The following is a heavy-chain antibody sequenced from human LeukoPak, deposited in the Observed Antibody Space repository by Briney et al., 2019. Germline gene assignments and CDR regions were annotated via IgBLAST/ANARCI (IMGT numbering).Heavy chain of an antibody. D-gene: IGHD6-19*01. CDR3: AKDIAVAEFDP. V-gene: IGHV3-23*01. CDR1: GFTFSSYE. Sequence: GGSLRLSCAASGFTFSSYEMNWVRQAPGKGLEWVSAISGSGGSTYYADSVKGRFTISRDNSKNTLYLQMNSLRAEDTAVYYCAKDIAVAEFDPWGQGTLVTVSS. CDR2: ISGSGGST. J-gene: IGHJ5*02.